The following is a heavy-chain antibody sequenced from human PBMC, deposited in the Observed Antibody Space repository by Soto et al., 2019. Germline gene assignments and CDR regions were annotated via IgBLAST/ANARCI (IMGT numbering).Heavy chain of an antibody. V-gene: IGHV1-18*01. CDR2: ISAYNGNT. CDR1: GYTFTNYA. Sequence: QVQLVQSGAEVKKPGASVKVSCKASGYTFTNYAISWVRHPPGQRLEWMGWISAYNGNTNHAQKLHGRVTMTTDTYTSSAYKELRSLRSDDTAVYYCSRGLPPVDYWGQGTLVTVSS. CDR3: SRGLPPVDY. J-gene: IGHJ4*02.